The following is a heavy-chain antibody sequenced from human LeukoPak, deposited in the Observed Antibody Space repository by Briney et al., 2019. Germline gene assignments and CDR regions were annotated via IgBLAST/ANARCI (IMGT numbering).Heavy chain of an antibody. CDR1: GFIVRSSY. J-gene: IGHJ3*01. CDR2: IYSGGSP. Sequence: GGSLRRSCAASGFIVRSSYMSWVRQAPGKGLEWVSVIYSGGSPDYADSAKGRFTISTDNSKNTLYLQMNSLRVEDTAVYYCARDGADNSGYYFGSLWGQGTVVTVSS. D-gene: IGHD3-22*01. CDR3: ARDGADNSGYYFGSL. V-gene: IGHV3-53*01.